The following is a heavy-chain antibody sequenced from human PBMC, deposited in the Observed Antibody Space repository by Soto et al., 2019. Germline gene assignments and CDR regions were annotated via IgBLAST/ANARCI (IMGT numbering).Heavy chain of an antibody. Sequence: GGSLRLSCAASGFTFSSYAMSWVRQAQEKGLEWVSDISGSDGSTYYADSVKGRFTISRDNSKNTLYLQMNSLKAEDTDVYYCAKDRVARIPDNYYYGMDVWGQGTTVTVSS. CDR2: ISGSDGST. V-gene: IGHV3-23*01. CDR1: GFTFSSYA. J-gene: IGHJ6*02. D-gene: IGHD5-18*01. CDR3: AKDRVARIPDNYYYGMDV.